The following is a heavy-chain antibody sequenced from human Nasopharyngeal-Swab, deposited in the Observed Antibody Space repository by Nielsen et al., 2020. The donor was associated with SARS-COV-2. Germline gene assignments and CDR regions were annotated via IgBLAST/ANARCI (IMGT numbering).Heavy chain of an antibody. CDR2: VSYSGPT. D-gene: IGHD4-11*01. V-gene: IGHV4-39*02. CDR1: GGSLSSSNYY. J-gene: IGHJ4*02. CDR3: GRLTKTTVTRRLYFDY. Sequence: LETLSLTCTVSGGSLSSSNYYWGWIRQPPGKGLEWIGTVSYSGPTYYNPSLKSRVTMSVDTSKNHFSLRLTSVTAADTAVYYCGRLTKTTVTRRLYFDYWGQGTLVTVSS.